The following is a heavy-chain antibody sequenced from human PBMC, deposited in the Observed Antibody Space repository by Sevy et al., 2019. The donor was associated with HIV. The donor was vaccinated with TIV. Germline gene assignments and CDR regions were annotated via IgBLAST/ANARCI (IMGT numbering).Heavy chain of an antibody. CDR2: VSGSDDTK. J-gene: IGHJ6*02. CDR1: GFTFSDYY. D-gene: IGHD4-17*01. Sequence: GGSLRLSCAASGFTFSDYYMSWIRQAPGKGLEWVSYVSGSDDTKYYADSVKGRFTISRDKAKNSLYLQMNSLRAEDTAVYYCARDHVKDGDLGDYYYFAMDVWGQGTTVTVSS. CDR3: ARDHVKDGDLGDYYYFAMDV. V-gene: IGHV3-11*01.